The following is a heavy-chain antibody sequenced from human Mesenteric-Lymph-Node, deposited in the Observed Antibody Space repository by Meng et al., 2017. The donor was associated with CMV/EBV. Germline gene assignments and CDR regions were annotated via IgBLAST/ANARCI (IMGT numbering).Heavy chain of an antibody. CDR2: ISYDGSNK. J-gene: IGHJ4*02. D-gene: IGHD3-10*01. V-gene: IGHV3-30*04. Sequence: GESLKISCAASGFTFSSYAMHWVRQAPGKGLEWVAVISYDGSNKYYADSVKGRFTISRDNSKNSLYLQMNSLRAEDTAVYYCAREVKGITNSGIIIIPLDHWGQGTLVTVSS. CDR1: GFTFSSYA. CDR3: AREVKGITNSGIIIIPLDH.